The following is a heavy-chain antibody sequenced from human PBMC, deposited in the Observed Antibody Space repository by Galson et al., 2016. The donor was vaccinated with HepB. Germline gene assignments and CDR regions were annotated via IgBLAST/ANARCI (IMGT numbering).Heavy chain of an antibody. CDR1: GYTLTELS. CDR3: AQVGWNPYYYYGMDV. V-gene: IGHV1-24*01. D-gene: IGHD1-1*01. CDR2: FDPEDGET. Sequence: SVKVSCKVSGYTLTELSMHWVRQAPGKGLEWMGGFDPEDGETIYAQKFQGRVTMPEDTSTDTAYMELSSLRSEDTAVYYCAQVGWNPYYYYGMDVWGQGTTVTVSS. J-gene: IGHJ6*02.